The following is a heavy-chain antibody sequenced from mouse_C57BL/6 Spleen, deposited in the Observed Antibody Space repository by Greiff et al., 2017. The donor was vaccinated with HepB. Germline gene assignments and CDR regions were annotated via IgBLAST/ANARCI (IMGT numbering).Heavy chain of an antibody. Sequence: VQLQQSGAELVRPGTSVKVSCKASGYAFTNYLIEWVKQRPGQGHEWIGVINPGSGGTNYNEKFKGKATLTADQSSSTAYMQLSSLTSEDSAVYFWGRRGMVTWYIDVWGTGTTVTVSS. CDR1: GYAFTNYL. CDR2: INPGSGGT. V-gene: IGHV1-54*01. D-gene: IGHD2-3*01. CDR3: GRRGMVTWYIDV. J-gene: IGHJ1*03.